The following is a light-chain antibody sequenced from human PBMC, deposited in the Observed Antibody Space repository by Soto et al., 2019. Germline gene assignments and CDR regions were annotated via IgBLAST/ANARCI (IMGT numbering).Light chain of an antibody. J-gene: IGKJ5*01. CDR1: QSVSSN. CDR2: GAS. CDR3: QQRNIGPPVT. Sequence: ERVLTKPPVPLPLSPGARATLYCRSSQSVSSNYLAWYQQKPGQAPRLLIYGASTRATGIPARFSGSGSGTEFTLTISSLQSEDFAVYYCQQRNIGPPVTVAQGTRLEI. V-gene: IGKV3-15*01.